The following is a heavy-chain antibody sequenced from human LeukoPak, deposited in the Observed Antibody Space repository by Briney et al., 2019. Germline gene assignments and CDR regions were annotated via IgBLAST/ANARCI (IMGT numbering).Heavy chain of an antibody. Sequence: GGSLRLCCAASGFTFSTYSMNWVRQAPGKGLEWVSSISSSSSYIYYADSVKGRFTISRDNAKNSLYLQMNSLRAEDTAVYYCAKAAIIGRNWFDPWGQGTLVTVSS. CDR2: ISSSSSYI. CDR1: GFTFSTYS. J-gene: IGHJ5*02. V-gene: IGHV3-21*01. CDR3: AKAAIIGRNWFDP. D-gene: IGHD2-2*02.